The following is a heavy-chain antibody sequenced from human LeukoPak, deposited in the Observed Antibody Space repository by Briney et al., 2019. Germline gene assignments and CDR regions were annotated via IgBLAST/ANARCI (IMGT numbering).Heavy chain of an antibody. D-gene: IGHD3-22*01. J-gene: IGHJ4*02. CDR2: ISGSGGST. V-gene: IGHV3-23*01. Sequence: GGSLRLSCAASGFTFSSYAMSWVRQAPGKGLEWVSAISGSGGSTYYADSVKGRFTISRDNSKNTLYLQMNSLRAEDKAVYYCAKDQTMIVAFDYWGEGTLVTVSS. CDR3: AKDQTMIVAFDY. CDR1: GFTFSSYA.